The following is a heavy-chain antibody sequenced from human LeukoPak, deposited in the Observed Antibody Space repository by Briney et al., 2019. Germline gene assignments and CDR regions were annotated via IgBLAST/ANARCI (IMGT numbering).Heavy chain of an antibody. Sequence: SETLSLTCAVDGGSVSGYYWSWIRQPPGKGREWIGEINQSGSTNYNPSLKSRVTISVDTSKNQFSLKLSSVTAADTAVYYCARVQLGYCSSTSCYDGMDVWGQGTTVTVSS. CDR2: INQSGST. J-gene: IGHJ6*02. D-gene: IGHD2-2*01. V-gene: IGHV4-34*01. CDR1: GGSVSGYY. CDR3: ARVQLGYCSSTSCYDGMDV.